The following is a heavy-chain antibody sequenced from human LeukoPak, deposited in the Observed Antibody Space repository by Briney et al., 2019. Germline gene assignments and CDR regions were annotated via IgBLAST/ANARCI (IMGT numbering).Heavy chain of an antibody. Sequence: PGGSLRLSCAASGFTFCIYSMNWVREAPGRGGEWVLYICSSSSTIYYADSVKGRFTISRDNAKNSLYLQMNSLRAEDTAVYYCARGSTYYDSSGQVPFDYWGQGTLVTVSS. CDR2: ICSSSSTI. CDR3: ARGSTYYDSSGQVPFDY. J-gene: IGHJ4*02. V-gene: IGHV3-48*01. D-gene: IGHD3-22*01. CDR1: GFTFCIYS.